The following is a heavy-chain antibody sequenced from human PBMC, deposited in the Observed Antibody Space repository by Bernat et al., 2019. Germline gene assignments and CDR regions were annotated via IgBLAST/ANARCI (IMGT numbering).Heavy chain of an antibody. D-gene: IGHD3-3*01. CDR3: ARGIWKS. CDR2: IKEDGSEK. CDR1: GFTFSNYW. Sequence: EVQLVESGGGLVQPGESLRLSCTASGFTFSNYWMSWVRQAPGKGLEWVANIKEDGSEKYYVDSVKGRFTISRDNAKNSLDLQMNSLRTEDTAVYYCARGIWKSSAQGILVPFPP. J-gene: IGHJ5*02. V-gene: IGHV3-7*01.